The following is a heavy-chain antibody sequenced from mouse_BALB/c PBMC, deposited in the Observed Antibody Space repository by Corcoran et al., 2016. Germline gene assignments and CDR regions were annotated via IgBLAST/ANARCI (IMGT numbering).Heavy chain of an antibody. V-gene: IGHV8-12*01. Sequence: QVTLKESGPGILQPSQTLSLTCSFSGFSLSTSGMGVSWIRQPSGKGLEWLAHIYWDDDKRYNPSLKSRLTISKDTSSNQVFLKITSVDTADTATYYCARRFDDGYRYFDVWGAGTTVTVSS. D-gene: IGHD2-3*01. CDR1: GFSLSTSGMG. CDR2: IYWDDDK. CDR3: ARRFDDGYRYFDV. J-gene: IGHJ1*01.